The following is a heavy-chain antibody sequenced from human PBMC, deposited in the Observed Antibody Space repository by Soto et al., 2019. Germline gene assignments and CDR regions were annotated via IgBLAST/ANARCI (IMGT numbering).Heavy chain of an antibody. V-gene: IGHV1-69*13. Sequence: VKVSCKGSVDSSTNDGVNCVRQGTGQGLEWVVGIVPHFGPAKYPQKFQGRATITADTPTNTVFMELLSLTSDDTAIYYWARGGLLDWHNYFALDVWGQGTSVTVSS. D-gene: IGHD3-9*01. CDR3: ARGGLLDWHNYFALDV. J-gene: IGHJ6*02. CDR1: VDSSTNDG. CDR2: IVPHFGPA.